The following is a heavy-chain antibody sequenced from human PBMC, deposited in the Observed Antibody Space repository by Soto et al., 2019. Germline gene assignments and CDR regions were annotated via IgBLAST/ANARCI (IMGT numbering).Heavy chain of an antibody. D-gene: IGHD1-26*01. CDR3: ARVGRVGAAFDI. CDR2: IYTSGST. J-gene: IGHJ3*02. Sequence: SETLSLTCTVSGGSISSYYWSWIRQPAGKGLEWIGRIYTSGSTNYSPSLKSRVTMSVDTSKNQFSLKLSSVTAADTAVYYCARVGRVGAAFDIWGQGTMVTVSS. CDR1: GGSISSYY. V-gene: IGHV4-4*07.